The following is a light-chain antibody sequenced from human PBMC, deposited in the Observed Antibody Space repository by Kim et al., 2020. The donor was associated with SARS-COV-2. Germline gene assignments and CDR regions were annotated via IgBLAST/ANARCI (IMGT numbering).Light chain of an antibody. Sequence: DIQMTQSPSSLSASVGDRVTITCQASQDISNYLNWYQQKPGKAPKLLIYDASNLETGVPSRFSGSGYGTDFTFTISSLQPEDIATYYCQQYDNLLTFGGGTKLEIK. V-gene: IGKV1-33*01. CDR2: DAS. CDR1: QDISNY. J-gene: IGKJ4*01. CDR3: QQYDNLLT.